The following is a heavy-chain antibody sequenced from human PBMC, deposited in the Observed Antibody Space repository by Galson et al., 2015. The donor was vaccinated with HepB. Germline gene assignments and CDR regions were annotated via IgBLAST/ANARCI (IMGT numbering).Heavy chain of an antibody. CDR3: ARGRTGDYSNLWVGYGMDV. J-gene: IGHJ6*02. V-gene: IGHV3-74*01. CDR2: INSDGSST. CDR1: GFTFSSYW. D-gene: IGHD4-11*01. Sequence: SLRLSCAASGFTFSSYWMHWVRQAPGKGLVWVSRINSDGSSTSYADSVKGRFTISRDNAKNTLYLQMNSLRAEDTAVYYCARGRTGDYSNLWVGYGMDVWGQGTTVTVSS.